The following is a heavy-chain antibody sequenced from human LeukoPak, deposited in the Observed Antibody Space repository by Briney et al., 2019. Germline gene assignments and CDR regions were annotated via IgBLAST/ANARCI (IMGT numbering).Heavy chain of an antibody. CDR1: GYTFTGYF. D-gene: IGHD6-6*01. V-gene: IGHV1-2*02. CDR2: INPNSGGT. CDR3: ARDYSSSRTHDFDY. Sequence: ASAKVSCKASGYTFTGYFMHWVRQAPGQGLEWMGWINPNSGGTNYAQKFQGRVTMTRDTSISTAYMELSRLRSDDTAVYYCARDYSSSRTHDFDYWGQGTLVTVSS. J-gene: IGHJ4*02.